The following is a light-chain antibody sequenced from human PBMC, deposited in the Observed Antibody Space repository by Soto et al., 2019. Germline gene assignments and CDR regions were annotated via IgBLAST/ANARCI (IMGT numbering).Light chain of an antibody. Sequence: QSALTQPRSVSGSPGQSVTISCTGTSSDVGGYYYVSWYQHHPGKVPKLIIYEVTNRPSGVPDRFCGSKSGNTASLTVSGLQAEDEADYYCMSYVGSNIFVFGTGTKVTVV. CDR3: MSYVGSNIFV. CDR1: SSDVGGYYY. J-gene: IGLJ1*01. CDR2: EVT. V-gene: IGLV2-11*01.